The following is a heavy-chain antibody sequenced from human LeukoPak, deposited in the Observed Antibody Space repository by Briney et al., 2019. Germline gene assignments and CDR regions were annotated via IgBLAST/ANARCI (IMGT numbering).Heavy chain of an antibody. Sequence: PGRSLRLSCAASGFTFSSYVMHWVRQAPGKGLEWVAIISYDGSNEYYADSVKGRFTISRDNAKNSLYLQMNSLRAEDTAVYYCARDLRARPEYLQHWGQGTLVTVSS. J-gene: IGHJ1*01. D-gene: IGHD6-6*01. CDR1: GFTFSSYV. V-gene: IGHV3-30*04. CDR3: ARDLRARPEYLQH. CDR2: ISYDGSNE.